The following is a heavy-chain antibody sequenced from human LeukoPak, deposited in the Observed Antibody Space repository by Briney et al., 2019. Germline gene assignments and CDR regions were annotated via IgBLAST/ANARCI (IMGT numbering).Heavy chain of an antibody. D-gene: IGHD6-19*01. CDR3: AKGAVAGRSHALDY. CDR1: GFTFSSYG. CDR2: ISYDGSNK. Sequence: GGSLRLSCAASGFTFSSYGMHWVRQAPGKGLEWAAVISYDGSNKYYADSVKGRFTISRDNSKNTLYLQMNSLRAEDTAVYCCAKGAVAGRSHALDYWGQGTLVTVSS. J-gene: IGHJ4*02. V-gene: IGHV3-30*18.